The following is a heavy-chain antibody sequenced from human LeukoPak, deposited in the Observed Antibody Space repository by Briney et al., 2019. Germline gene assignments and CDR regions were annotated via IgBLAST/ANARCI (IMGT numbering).Heavy chain of an antibody. V-gene: IGHV1-69*13. CDR2: IIPIFGTA. Sequence: GASVKVSCKASGGTFVSYAISWVRQAPGQGLEWMGGIIPIFGTANYAQKFQGRVTITADESTSTAYMELSSLRSEDTAVYYCARASERTSYSSYGSSDYWGQGTLVTVSS. CDR1: GGTFVSYA. CDR3: ARASERTSYSSYGSSDY. J-gene: IGHJ4*02. D-gene: IGHD3-10*01.